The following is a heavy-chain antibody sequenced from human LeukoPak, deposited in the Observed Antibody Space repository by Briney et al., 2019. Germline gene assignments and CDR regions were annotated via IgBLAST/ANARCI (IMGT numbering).Heavy chain of an antibody. CDR2: IKQDGSET. D-gene: IGHD3-10*01. CDR3: ARDQSIHPYPEVILDF. Sequence: PGGSLRLSCAASGFTFSSYAMSWVRQDPGKGLEWVANIKQDGSETYYMDYVKGRFTISRDNAKNSLHLQMDSLRAEDTAVYYCARDQSIHPYPEVILDFWGQGALVTVPS. CDR1: GFTFSSYA. J-gene: IGHJ4*02. V-gene: IGHV3-7*01.